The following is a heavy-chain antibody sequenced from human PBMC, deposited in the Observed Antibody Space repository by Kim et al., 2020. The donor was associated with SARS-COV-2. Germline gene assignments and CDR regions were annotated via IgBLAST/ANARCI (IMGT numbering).Heavy chain of an antibody. D-gene: IGHD6-13*01. Sequence: NYAQKFQGRVTMTRDTAISTAYMELSRLRSDDTAVYSCAREGGYSSLQAYWGQGTLVTVSS. J-gene: IGHJ4*02. V-gene: IGHV1-2*02. CDR3: AREGGYSSLQAY.